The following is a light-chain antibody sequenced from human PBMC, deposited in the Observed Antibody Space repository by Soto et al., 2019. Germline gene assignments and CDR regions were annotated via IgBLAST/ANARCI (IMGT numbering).Light chain of an antibody. Sequence: DIQMTQYPSTLYAFVGDKVSVTCGASQRISSWLAWYQQKPGKAPKFLIYDGSTLESGVPARFSGSGSGTEFTLTISSLQPDDFGTYFCQQYDSYPWTFGQGTKVDI. J-gene: IGKJ1*01. V-gene: IGKV1-5*01. CDR1: QRISSW. CDR3: QQYDSYPWT. CDR2: DGS.